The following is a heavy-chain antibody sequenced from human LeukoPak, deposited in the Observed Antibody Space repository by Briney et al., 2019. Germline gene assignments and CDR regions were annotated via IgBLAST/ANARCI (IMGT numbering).Heavy chain of an antibody. CDR2: ISSSSSYI. J-gene: IGHJ4*02. Sequence: GGSLRLSCAASGFTFSSYSMNWVRQAPGKGLEWVSSISSSSSYIYYADSVKGRFTISRDNAKNSLYLQMNSLRAEDTAVYYCARDRWDSSWLYHFDYWGQGTLVTVSS. CDR3: ARDRWDSSWLYHFDY. CDR1: GFTFSSYS. D-gene: IGHD6-13*01. V-gene: IGHV3-21*01.